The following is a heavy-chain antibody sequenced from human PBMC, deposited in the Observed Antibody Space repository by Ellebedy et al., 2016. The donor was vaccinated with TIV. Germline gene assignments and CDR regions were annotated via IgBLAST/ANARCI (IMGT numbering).Heavy chain of an antibody. V-gene: IGHV1-69*10. CDR3: ASGFPVPYGDSPYYFDY. J-gene: IGHJ4*02. Sequence: AASVKVSCKASGGTFISYSISWVRQAPGQGLEWMGGIIPILGIANYAQKFQGRVTITADKSTSTAYMELSSLRSEDTAVYYCASGFPVPYGDSPYYFDYWGQGTLVTVSS. CDR1: GGTFISYS. D-gene: IGHD4-17*01. CDR2: IIPILGIA.